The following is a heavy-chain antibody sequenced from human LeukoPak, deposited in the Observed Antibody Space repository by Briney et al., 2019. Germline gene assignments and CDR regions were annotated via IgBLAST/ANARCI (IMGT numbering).Heavy chain of an antibody. J-gene: IGHJ5*02. CDR2: IKQDGSEK. CDR1: GFTFSSYW. Sequence: GGSLRLSSAASGFTFSSYWMSWVRQAPGKGLEWVANIKQDGSEKYYVDSVKGRFTISRNNAKNSLYLQMNSLRAEDTAVYYCAKYPRGLLGNWFDPWGQGTLVTVSS. V-gene: IGHV3-7*03. D-gene: IGHD1-26*01. CDR3: AKYPRGLLGNWFDP.